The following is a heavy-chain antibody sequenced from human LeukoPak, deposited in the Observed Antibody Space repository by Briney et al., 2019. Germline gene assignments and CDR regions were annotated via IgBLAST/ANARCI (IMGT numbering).Heavy chain of an antibody. CDR3: ARDRGIVVPAAACDY. CDR1: GGSFSGYY. Sequence: SETLSLTCAVYGGSFSGYYWSWIRQPPGKGLEWFGEINHSGSTNYNPSLKSRVTIPVDTSKNQFSLKLSSVTAADTAVYYCARDRGIVVPAAACDYWGQGTPVTVSS. V-gene: IGHV4-34*01. J-gene: IGHJ4*02. CDR2: INHSGST. D-gene: IGHD2-2*01.